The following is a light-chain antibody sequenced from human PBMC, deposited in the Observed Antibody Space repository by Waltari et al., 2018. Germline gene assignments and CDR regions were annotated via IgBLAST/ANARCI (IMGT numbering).Light chain of an antibody. CDR3: SSYTSSSTTGV. Sequence: QSALTQPASVSGSPGQSITISCTGTSSDVGGYNYVSWYQQHPGKAPKLMIYDVSNRPAGVSKRFSGSKSGNTASLTISGRQAEDEADYYCSSYTSSSTTGVFGGGTKLTVL. V-gene: IGLV2-14*03. CDR1: SSDVGGYNY. J-gene: IGLJ2*01. CDR2: DVS.